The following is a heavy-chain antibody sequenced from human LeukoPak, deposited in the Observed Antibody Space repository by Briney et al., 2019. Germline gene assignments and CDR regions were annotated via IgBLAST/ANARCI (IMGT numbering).Heavy chain of an antibody. D-gene: IGHD3-22*01. Sequence: GESLKISCKGSGYSFTSYWIGWVRQMPGKGLEWMGIIYPGDSDTRYSPSFQGQVTISADKSISTAYLQWSSLKASDTAMYYCARGNYDSSGYYYFDYWGQGTLVTVSS. CDR2: IYPGDSDT. CDR3: ARGNYDSSGYYYFDY. V-gene: IGHV5-51*01. J-gene: IGHJ4*02. CDR1: GYSFTSYW.